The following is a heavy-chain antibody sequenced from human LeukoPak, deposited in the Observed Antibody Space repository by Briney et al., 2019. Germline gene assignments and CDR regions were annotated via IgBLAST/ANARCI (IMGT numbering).Heavy chain of an antibody. V-gene: IGHV4-39*01. D-gene: IGHD3-10*01. CDR3: ASEPYGSGSFLGAFDI. J-gene: IGHJ3*02. CDR1: DDSIRSSAYY. Sequence: SGTLSLTCAVSDDSIRSSAYYWGWIRQPPGKGLEWNGSIYYSGSTYYNPSLKSRVAISIDTSKNQFSLKLSSVTAADTAVYYCASEPYGSGSFLGAFDIWGQGTMVTVSS. CDR2: IYYSGST.